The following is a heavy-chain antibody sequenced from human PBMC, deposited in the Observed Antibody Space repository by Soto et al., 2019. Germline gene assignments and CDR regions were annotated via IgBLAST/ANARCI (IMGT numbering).Heavy chain of an antibody. J-gene: IGHJ4*02. CDR1: SNA. CDR2: INAGNGNT. Sequence: SNARWWLYQEPGQRLEWMGWINAGNGNTKYSQKFQGRVTITRDTSASTAYMELSSLRSEDTAVYYCARGLGLYYFDYWGQGTLVTVSS. V-gene: IGHV1-3*01. D-gene: IGHD1-26*01. CDR3: ARGLGLYYFDY.